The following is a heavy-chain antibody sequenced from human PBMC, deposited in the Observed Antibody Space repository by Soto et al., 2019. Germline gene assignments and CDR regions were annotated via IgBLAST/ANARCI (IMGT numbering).Heavy chain of an antibody. CDR1: GGTFSSYT. J-gene: IGHJ4*02. CDR3: AGDRAYGYGLYYFAY. Sequence: QVQLVQSGAEVKKPGSSVKVSCKASGGTFSSYTISWVRQAPGQGLEWMGRIIPILGIANYAQKFQGRVTITADKSTSTAYMELSSLRSEDTAVYYCAGDRAYGYGLYYFAYWGQGTLVTVSS. D-gene: IGHD5-18*01. V-gene: IGHV1-69*08. CDR2: IIPILGIA.